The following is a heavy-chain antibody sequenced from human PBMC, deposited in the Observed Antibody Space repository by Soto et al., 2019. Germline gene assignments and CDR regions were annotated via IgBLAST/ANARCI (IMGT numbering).Heavy chain of an antibody. V-gene: IGHV4-61*01. CDR2: VYYSGST. Sequence: VTCTVSGASVSSRNHYWCWVRQPPGKGLEWIGYVYYSGSTNSNPSLKSRVTLSLDTSRSQFSLKLNSVTAADTAVYYCVHLSGSLYHYYGLDVWGQGSTVTVSS. J-gene: IGHJ6*02. CDR3: VHLSGSLYHYYGLDV. CDR1: GASVSSRNHY. D-gene: IGHD1-26*01.